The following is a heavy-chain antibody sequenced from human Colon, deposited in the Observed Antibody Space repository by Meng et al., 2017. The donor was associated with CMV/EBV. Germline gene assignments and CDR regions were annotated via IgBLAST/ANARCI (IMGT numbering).Heavy chain of an antibody. D-gene: IGHD2-2*01. CDR2: IPYDGNNE. CDR3: ARGGRSMYQLLSIY. J-gene: IGHJ4*02. Sequence: GGSLRLSCAASGFTFSNSGLHWVRQAPGKGLEWVAVIPYDGNNEHYADSVKGRFTISRDTSKNTVYLQMNSLRPEDTAVYYCARGGRSMYQLLSIYWGQGTLVTVSS. V-gene: IGHV3-30*04. CDR1: GFTFSNSG.